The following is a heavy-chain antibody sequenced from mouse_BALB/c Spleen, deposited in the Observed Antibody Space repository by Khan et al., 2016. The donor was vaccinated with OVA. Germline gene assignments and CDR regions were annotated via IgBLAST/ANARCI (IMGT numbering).Heavy chain of an antibody. V-gene: IGHV1S81*02. CDR3: TRSGYGSFAY. CDR1: GYTFTSYY. D-gene: IGHD2-2*01. Sequence: VQLQESGAELVKPGASVRLSCKASGYTFTSYYLYWVKQRPGQGLEWIGDINPSRGGTNFHEKFKSKATLTVDKSSSTAYIQLNSLTSEDSAVYYCTRSGYGSFAYWGKGTLVTVSA. CDR2: INPSRGGT. J-gene: IGHJ3*01.